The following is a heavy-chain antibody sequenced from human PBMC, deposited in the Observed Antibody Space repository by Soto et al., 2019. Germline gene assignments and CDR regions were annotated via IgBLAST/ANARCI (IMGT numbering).Heavy chain of an antibody. D-gene: IGHD2-15*01. J-gene: IGHJ3*02. Sequence: PSQTLSLTCAISGDSVSSNSAAWNWIRQSPSRGLEWLGRTYYRSKWYNDYAVSVKSRITINPDTSKNQFSLQLNSVTPEDTAVYYCARVLNGYCSGGSCYSGGTFDIWGQGTMVTVSS. CDR3: ARVLNGYCSGGSCYSGGTFDI. CDR1: GDSVSSNSAA. CDR2: TYYRSKWYN. V-gene: IGHV6-1*01.